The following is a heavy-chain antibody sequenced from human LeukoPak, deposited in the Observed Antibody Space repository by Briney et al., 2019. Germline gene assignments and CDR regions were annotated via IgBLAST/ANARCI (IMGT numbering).Heavy chain of an antibody. CDR3: ARHRRVATIDQYYDYMDV. J-gene: IGHJ6*03. Sequence: GESLKISCKGSGYSFTSYWIGWVRQMPGKGLEWMGIIYPGDSDTRYSQSFQGQVTISADKSISTAYLQGSSLKASDTAMYYCARHRRVATIDQYYDYMDVWGKGTTVTVSS. D-gene: IGHD5-12*01. CDR1: GYSFTSYW. V-gene: IGHV5-51*01. CDR2: IYPGDSDT.